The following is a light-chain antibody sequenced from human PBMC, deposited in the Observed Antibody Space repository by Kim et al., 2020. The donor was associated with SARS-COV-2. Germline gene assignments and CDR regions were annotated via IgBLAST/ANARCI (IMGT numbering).Light chain of an antibody. V-gene: IGLV2-8*01. CDR3: CSYAANKMV. CDR2: EVT. Sequence: QSALTQPPSASGSPGQSVTISCTGTSSDVGGYNYVSWYQQHPGKAPKLMIYEVTKRPSGVPDRFSGSKSGNTASLTISGLQAEDEADYYCCSYAANKMVFGGGTKVTVL. J-gene: IGLJ2*01. CDR1: SSDVGGYNY.